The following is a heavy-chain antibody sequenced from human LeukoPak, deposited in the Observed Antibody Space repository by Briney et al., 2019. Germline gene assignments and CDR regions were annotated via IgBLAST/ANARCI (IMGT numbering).Heavy chain of an antibody. CDR3: AKGGGDGYRSVYYYYYGMDV. J-gene: IGHJ6*02. CDR2: ISYDGSNK. D-gene: IGHD5-24*01. Sequence: GGSLRLSCAASGFTFSSYGMHWVRQAPGKGLEWVAVISYDGSNKYYADSVKGRFTISRDNSKNTLYLQMNSLRTEDTAVYYCAKGGGDGYRSVYYYYYGMDVWGQGTTVTVSS. CDR1: GFTFSSYG. V-gene: IGHV3-30*18.